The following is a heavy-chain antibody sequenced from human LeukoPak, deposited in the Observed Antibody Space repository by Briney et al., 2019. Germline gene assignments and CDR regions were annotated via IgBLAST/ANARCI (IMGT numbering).Heavy chain of an antibody. CDR3: ARDYTVAIGTTTYFQH. CDR2: INPNTGNP. Sequence: GASVKVSCMPSGYTFTDYYMHWVRQAPGQGLELMGWINPNTGNPTYAQGFTGRFVFSLDTSVSTAYLQISSLKPEDTAVYYCARDYTVAIGTTTYFQHWGQGTLVTVSS. D-gene: IGHD1-7*01. J-gene: IGHJ1*01. CDR1: GYTFTDYY. V-gene: IGHV7-4-1*02.